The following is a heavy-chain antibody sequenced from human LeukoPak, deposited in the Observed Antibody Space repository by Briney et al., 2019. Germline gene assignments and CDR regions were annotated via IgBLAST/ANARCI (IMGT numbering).Heavy chain of an antibody. CDR2: ISAYNGNT. Sequence: ASVKVSCKAFGYTFTSYGISWVRQAPGQGLEWMGWISAYNGNTNYAQKLQGRVTMTTDTSTSTAYMELRSLRSDDTAVYYCARFGGGNQLPERVYYYYGMDVWGQGTTVTVSS. J-gene: IGHJ6*02. CDR1: GYTFTSYG. V-gene: IGHV1-18*01. D-gene: IGHD2-2*01. CDR3: ARFGGGNQLPERVYYYYGMDV.